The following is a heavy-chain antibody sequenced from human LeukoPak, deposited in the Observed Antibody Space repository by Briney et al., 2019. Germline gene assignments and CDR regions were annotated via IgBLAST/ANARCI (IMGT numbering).Heavy chain of an antibody. J-gene: IGHJ2*01. CDR3: ARDPAYGDYPNWYFDL. D-gene: IGHD4-17*01. V-gene: IGHV1-46*01. CDR1: GYTFTNYY. Sequence: ASVKVSCKASGYTFTNYYMHWVRQAPGQGPEWMGIMNPSGAGTIYAQRFQGRVTMTRDTSTSTVYMELSSLRSEDTAVYYCARDPAYGDYPNWYFDLWGRGTLVTVSS. CDR2: MNPSGAGT.